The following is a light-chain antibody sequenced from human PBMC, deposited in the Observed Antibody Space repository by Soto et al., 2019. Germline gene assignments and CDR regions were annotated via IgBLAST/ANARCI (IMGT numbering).Light chain of an antibody. CDR2: DVS. CDR1: GSDVGGYNY. Sequence: QSVLTQPASVSGSPGQSITISCTGTGSDVGGYNYVSWYQQHPGKAPKVMIYDVSNRPSGVSNRFSGSKSGNTASLTISGLQAEDEDDYYCRSYTSASTPLVFGGGTKLTVL. J-gene: IGLJ2*01. V-gene: IGLV2-14*01. CDR3: RSYTSASTPLV.